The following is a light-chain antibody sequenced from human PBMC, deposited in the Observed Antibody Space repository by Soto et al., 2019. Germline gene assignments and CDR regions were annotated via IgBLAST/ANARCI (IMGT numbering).Light chain of an antibody. CDR1: QSVSSY. CDR2: DAS. V-gene: IGKV3-11*01. J-gene: IGKJ5*01. CDR3: QQRSNWPPELT. Sequence: EIVLTQSPATLSLSPGERATLSRRASQSVSSYLAWYQQKPGQAPRLLIYDASNRATGIPARFSGSGSGTDFTLTISSLEPEDFAVYYCQQRSNWPPELTFGQGTRLEIK.